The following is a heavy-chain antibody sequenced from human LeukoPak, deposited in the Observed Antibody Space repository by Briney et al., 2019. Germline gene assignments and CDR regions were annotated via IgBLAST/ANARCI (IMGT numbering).Heavy chain of an antibody. CDR3: ARVGEDYYDSSGYFLDY. CDR2: IYDSGST. D-gene: IGHD3-22*01. Sequence: ASETLSLTCTVSGGSIRSSYYYWGWIRQPPGKGLEWIGSIYDSGSTYYNPSLKSRVTISVDTSKNQFSLKLNSVTAADTAVYYCARVGEDYYDSSGYFLDYWGQGTLVTVSS. CDR1: GGSIRSSYYY. J-gene: IGHJ4*02. V-gene: IGHV4-39*01.